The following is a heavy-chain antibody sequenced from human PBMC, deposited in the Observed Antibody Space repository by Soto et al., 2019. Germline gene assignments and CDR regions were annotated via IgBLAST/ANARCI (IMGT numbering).Heavy chain of an antibody. D-gene: IGHD6-19*01. CDR3: SRFIMVGGWFDPNYYHGMDV. CDR1: GYTFSNYG. CDR2: ISGYNGNT. Sequence: QVQLVQSGAEVKKPGASVTVSCKTSGYTFSNYGINWVRQAPGQGLEWMGWISGYNGNTNYAQTVQGRVTMTTDTSTGTVYMELRSLKSDDTAIYYWSRFIMVGGWFDPNYYHGMDVWGQGTTVTVPS. V-gene: IGHV1-18*01. J-gene: IGHJ6*02.